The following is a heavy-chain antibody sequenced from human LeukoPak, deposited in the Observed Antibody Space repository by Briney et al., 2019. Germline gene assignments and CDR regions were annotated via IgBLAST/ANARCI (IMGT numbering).Heavy chain of an antibody. CDR3: ARGRKGATFRPGDAQIDY. V-gene: IGHV4-34*01. Sequence: PSETLSLTCAVYGGSFSGYYWSWIRQPPGKGLEWIGEINHSGSTNYNPSLKSRVTISVDTSKNQFSLKLSSVTAADTAVYYCARGRKGATFRPGDAQIDYWGQGTLVTVSS. CDR1: GGSFSGYY. D-gene: IGHD3-16*01. CDR2: INHSGST. J-gene: IGHJ4*02.